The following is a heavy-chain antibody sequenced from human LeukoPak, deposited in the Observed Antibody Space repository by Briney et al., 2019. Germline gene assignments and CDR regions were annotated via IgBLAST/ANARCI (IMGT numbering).Heavy chain of an antibody. D-gene: IGHD1-7*01. CDR2: ISGSGGST. Sequence: GGSLRLSCAASGFTFSSYAMSWVRQAPGKGLEWVSAISGSGGSTYYADSVKGRFTISRDNSKNTLYLQMNSLRAEDTAVYYCAKDERNWNYNLASQTYDWGQGTLVTVSS. J-gene: IGHJ4*02. CDR3: AKDERNWNYNLASQTYD. V-gene: IGHV3-23*01. CDR1: GFTFSSYA.